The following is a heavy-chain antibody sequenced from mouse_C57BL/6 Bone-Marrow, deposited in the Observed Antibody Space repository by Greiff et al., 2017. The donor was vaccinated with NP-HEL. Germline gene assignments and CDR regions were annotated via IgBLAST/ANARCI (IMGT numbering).Heavy chain of an antibody. CDR3: ARYNYGSSYGDAMDY. CDR1: GFTFTDYY. Sequence: EVKLMESGGGLVQPGGSLSLSCAASGFTFTDYYMSWVRQPPGKALEWLGFIRNKANGYTTEYSASVKGRFTISRDNSQSILYLQMNALRAEDSATYYCARYNYGSSYGDAMDYWGQGTSVTVSS. CDR2: IRNKANGYTT. V-gene: IGHV7-3*01. J-gene: IGHJ4*01. D-gene: IGHD1-1*01.